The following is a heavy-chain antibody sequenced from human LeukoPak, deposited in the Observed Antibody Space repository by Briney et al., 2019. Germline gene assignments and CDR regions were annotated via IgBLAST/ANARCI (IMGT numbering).Heavy chain of an antibody. CDR3: ARAARGIAAASTRYFDY. D-gene: IGHD6-13*01. CDR1: VYTFTGYY. J-gene: IGHJ4*02. V-gene: IGHV1-2*02. CDR2: INPNSGGT. Sequence: ASVKVSCKASVYTFTGYYMYWVRQAPGQGLEWMGWINPNSGGTNYAQTFQGRVTITRDTSLSTACMGLSRLRSDDTGVYYCARAARGIAAASTRYFDYWGQGTLVTVSS.